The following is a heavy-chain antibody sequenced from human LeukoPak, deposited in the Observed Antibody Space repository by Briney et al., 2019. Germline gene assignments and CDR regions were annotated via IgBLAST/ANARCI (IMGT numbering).Heavy chain of an antibody. CDR1: GVTFSSYA. CDR3: ARGNGYSYGFYYYYYMDV. D-gene: IGHD5-18*01. V-gene: IGHV3-30-3*01. J-gene: IGHJ6*03. Sequence: PGGSLRLSCAASGVTFSSYAMHWVRQAPGKGLEGVALISYDGSDKYYADSVKGRFTISRDNSKNTLYLQMNSLRTEDTAVYYCARGNGYSYGFYYYYYMDVWGKGTTVTVSS. CDR2: ISYDGSDK.